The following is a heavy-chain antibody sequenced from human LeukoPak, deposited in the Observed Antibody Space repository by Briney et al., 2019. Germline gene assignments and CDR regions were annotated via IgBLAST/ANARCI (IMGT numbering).Heavy chain of an antibody. CDR1: GYTFTSYY. J-gene: IGHJ5*02. V-gene: IGHV1-2*02. CDR2: INPNSGGT. D-gene: IGHD3-3*01. Sequence: ASVKVSCKASGYTFTSYYMHWVRQAPGQGLEWMGWINPNSGGTNYAQKFRGRVTMTGDTSISTAYMELSRLRSDDTAVHYCAREEGITIFGVVSTRDKNWFDPWGQGTLVTVSS. CDR3: AREEGITIFGVVSTRDKNWFDP.